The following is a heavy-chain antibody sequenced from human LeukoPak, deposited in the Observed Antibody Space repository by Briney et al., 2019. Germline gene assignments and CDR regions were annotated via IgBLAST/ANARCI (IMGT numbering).Heavy chain of an antibody. V-gene: IGHV4-39*07. CDR3: ARDDSSGSHAFDI. Sequence: SETLSLTCTVSGGSISSSSYYWGWIRQPPGKGLEWIGSIYYSGSTYYNPSLKSRVTISVDTYKNQFSLKLSSVTAADTAVYYCARDDSSGSHAFDIWGQGTMVTVSS. CDR2: IYYSGST. CDR1: GGSISSSSYY. D-gene: IGHD3-22*01. J-gene: IGHJ3*02.